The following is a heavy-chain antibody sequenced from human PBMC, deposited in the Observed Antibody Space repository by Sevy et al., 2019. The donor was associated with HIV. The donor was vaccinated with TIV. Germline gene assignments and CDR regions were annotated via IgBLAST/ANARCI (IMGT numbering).Heavy chain of an antibody. D-gene: IGHD2-15*01. CDR1: GFTFSDYY. Sequence: GGSLRLSCAASGFTFSDYYMSWIRQAPGKGLEWVSYISSSSSYTNYADSVKGRFTISRDNAKNSRYLQMNGLRAEDTAVYYCARLGGYCGGGSCYQTGKFFDYWGQGTLVTVSS. J-gene: IGHJ4*02. CDR2: ISSSSSYT. V-gene: IGHV3-11*06. CDR3: ARLGGYCGGGSCYQTGKFFDY.